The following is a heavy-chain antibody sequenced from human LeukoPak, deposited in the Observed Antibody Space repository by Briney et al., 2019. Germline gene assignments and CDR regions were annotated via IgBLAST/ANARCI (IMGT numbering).Heavy chain of an antibody. J-gene: IGHJ4*02. D-gene: IGHD1-1*01. V-gene: IGHV3-30*18. CDR3: AKDPWKSPGGYFDY. CDR2: ISYDGSNK. CDR1: GFTFSSYW. Sequence: GGSLRLSCAASGFTFSSYWMHWVRQAPGKGLEWVAVISYDGSNKYYADSVKGRFTISRDNSKNTLYLQMNSLRAEDTAVYYCAKDPWKSPGGYFDYWGQGTLVTVSS.